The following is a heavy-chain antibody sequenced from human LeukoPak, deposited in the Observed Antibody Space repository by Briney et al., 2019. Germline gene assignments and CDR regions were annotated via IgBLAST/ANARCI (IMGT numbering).Heavy chain of an antibody. D-gene: IGHD3-22*01. Sequence: ASVKVSCKASGYTFTSYGISWVRQAPGQGLEWMGWISAYNGSTNYAQKLQGRVTMTTDTSTSTAYMELRSLRSDDTAVYYCARYYYDSSGYYSWFDPWGQGTLVTVSS. CDR2: ISAYNGST. CDR1: GYTFTSYG. J-gene: IGHJ5*02. V-gene: IGHV1-18*01. CDR3: ARYYYDSSGYYSWFDP.